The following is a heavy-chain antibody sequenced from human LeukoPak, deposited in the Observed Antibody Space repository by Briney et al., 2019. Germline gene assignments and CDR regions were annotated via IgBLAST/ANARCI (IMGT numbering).Heavy chain of an antibody. D-gene: IGHD3-22*01. Sequence: GGSLRLSCAASGFAFNKYWMHWVRQTPEKGLVWVSRINGDGSTTSYADSVKGGFTISRDNAKNTLYLQMSSLRAEDTAVYYCATGNYCDSRGYYTFGHWGQGTLVTVSS. V-gene: IGHV3-74*01. CDR2: INGDGSTT. CDR1: GFAFNKYW. CDR3: ATGNYCDSRGYYTFGH. J-gene: IGHJ4*02.